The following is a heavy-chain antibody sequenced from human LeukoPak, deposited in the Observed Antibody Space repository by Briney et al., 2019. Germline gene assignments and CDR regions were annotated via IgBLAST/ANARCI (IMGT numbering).Heavy chain of an antibody. CDR1: GFTFSSYW. V-gene: IGHV3-74*01. CDR3: AKDGGLWVSAHWGDS. Sequence: GGSLRLSCAASGFTFSSYWMHWVRQAPGKGLVWVSRINTDGSSTSYADSVKGRFTISRDNSKNTLFLQMNSLRAEDTAVYYCAKDGGLWVSAHWGDSWGRGTLVTVSS. D-gene: IGHD7-27*01. J-gene: IGHJ4*02. CDR2: INTDGSST.